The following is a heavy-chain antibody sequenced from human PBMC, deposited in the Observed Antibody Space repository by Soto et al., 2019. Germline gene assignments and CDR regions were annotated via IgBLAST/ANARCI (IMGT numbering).Heavy chain of an antibody. Sequence: QLQLVQSGAEVKKPGSSVKVSCKASGGTFSSFTVNWVRQAPGQGLEWMGGFMPILGAANYAPKFQGRATIIADESTKTGYMELSSLRSEDTAVYYCARGNAFDIWGQGTMVTVS. V-gene: IGHV1-69*01. J-gene: IGHJ3*02. CDR3: ARGNAFDI. CDR1: GGTFSSFT. CDR2: FMPILGAA.